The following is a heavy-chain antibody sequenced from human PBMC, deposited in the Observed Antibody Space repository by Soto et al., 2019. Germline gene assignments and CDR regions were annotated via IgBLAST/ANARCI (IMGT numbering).Heavy chain of an antibody. Sequence: SVKVSCKASGGTFSGYTMSCVRLAPGKGHEWMGRIIPILGIANYAQKFQGRVTITADKSTSTAYLELSSLRSEDTAVYYCASLDCSITSSFERSPDYYYYMDVWGKGTTVTVSS. CDR1: GGTFSGYT. CDR3: ASLDCSITSSFERSPDYYYYMDV. J-gene: IGHJ6*03. V-gene: IGHV1-69*02. CDR2: IIPILGIA. D-gene: IGHD2-2*01.